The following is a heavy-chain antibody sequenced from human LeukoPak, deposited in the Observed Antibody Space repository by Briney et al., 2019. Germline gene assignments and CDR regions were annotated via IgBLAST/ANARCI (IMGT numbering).Heavy chain of an antibody. CDR3: ARSSHYYYGSGPLHAYYFDY. CDR1: GYSFTSYW. J-gene: IGHJ4*02. D-gene: IGHD3-10*01. CDR2: IYPGDSDT. V-gene: IGHV5-51*01. Sequence: GESLKISCKGSGYSFTSYWIGWVRQMPGKGLEWMGIIYPGDSDTRNSPSFQGQVTISADKSISTAYLRWSSLKASDTAMYYCARSSHYYYGSGPLHAYYFDYWGQGTLVTVSS.